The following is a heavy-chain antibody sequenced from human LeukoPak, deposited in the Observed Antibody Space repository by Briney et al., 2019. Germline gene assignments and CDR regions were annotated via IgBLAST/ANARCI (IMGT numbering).Heavy chain of an antibody. CDR3: ARDPSGSWQWFDS. J-gene: IGHJ5*01. CDR1: GFTFDDYG. V-gene: IGHV3-20*04. D-gene: IGHD1-26*01. CDR2: INWNGGST. Sequence: PGGSLRLSCAASGFTFDDYGMSCVRQAPGKGLEWVSGINWNGGSTGYADSVKGRFTISRDNAKNSLYLQMNSLRSEDTAMYYCARDPSGSWQWFDSWGQGTLVTVSS.